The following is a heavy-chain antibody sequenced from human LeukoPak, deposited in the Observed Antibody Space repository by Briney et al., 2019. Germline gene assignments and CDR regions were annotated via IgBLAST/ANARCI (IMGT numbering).Heavy chain of an antibody. V-gene: IGHV3-48*03. CDR3: ARTTYGDYGPSDY. J-gene: IGHJ4*02. D-gene: IGHD4-17*01. CDR2: ISSSGSTI. Sequence: GGSLRLSCAASGFTFSSFEMNWVRQAPGKGLEWLSYISSSGSTIYYADSVKGRFTISRDNAKNSLYLQMNSLRAEDTAVYYCARTTYGDYGPSDYWGQGTLVTVSS. CDR1: GFTFSSFE.